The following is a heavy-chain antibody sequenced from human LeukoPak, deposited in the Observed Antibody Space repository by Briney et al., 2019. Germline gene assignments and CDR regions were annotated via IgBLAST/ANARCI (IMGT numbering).Heavy chain of an antibody. J-gene: IGHJ5*02. D-gene: IGHD3-10*01. V-gene: IGHV3-23*01. Sequence: GGSLRLSCAAAGFTFSSYGMSWVRQAPGKGLEWVSAISGSGGSTYYADSVKGRFTISRDNSKNTLYLQMNSLRAEDTAVYYCAKDPYGSGMYNWFDPWGQGTLVTVSS. CDR1: GFTFSSYG. CDR2: ISGSGGST. CDR3: AKDPYGSGMYNWFDP.